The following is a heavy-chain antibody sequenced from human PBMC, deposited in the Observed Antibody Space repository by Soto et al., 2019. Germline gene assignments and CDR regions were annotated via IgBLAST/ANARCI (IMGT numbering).Heavy chain of an antibody. J-gene: IGHJ6*02. Sequence: DGSLRLSCAASGIIFSGSAIHWVRQAPGKGLEWVGRIRSRANNYGTSSGASVRGRFTCCRDESKNIAYLQMNTLKTDDTAIYYCARGQQAGIGEYCYQGMDVWGQGTSVTISS. V-gene: IGHV3-73*01. CDR2: IRSRANNYGT. D-gene: IGHD3-10*01. CDR1: GIIFSGSA. CDR3: ARGQQAGIGEYCYQGMDV.